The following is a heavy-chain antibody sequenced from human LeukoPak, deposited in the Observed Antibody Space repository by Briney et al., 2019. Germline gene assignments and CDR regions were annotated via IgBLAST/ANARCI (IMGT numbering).Heavy chain of an antibody. J-gene: IGHJ1*01. V-gene: IGHV3-33*01. CDR2: IWYDGSNT. Sequence: GGSLRLSCAASGFIFSTYGMHWVRQPPGKGLEWVAVIWYDGSNTYYGDSVKGRFTISRDNSKNTVYLQINSLRAEDTAVYYCASVNGDGAEYFQHWGQGTLVTVSS. CDR1: GFIFSTYG. D-gene: IGHD2-21*01. CDR3: ASVNGDGAEYFQH.